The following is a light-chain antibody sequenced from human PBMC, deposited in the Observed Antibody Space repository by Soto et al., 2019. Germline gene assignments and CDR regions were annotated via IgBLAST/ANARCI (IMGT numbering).Light chain of an antibody. CDR1: QIVSNNY. Sequence: EIVLTQSPGTLSLSPRERATLSCKASQIVSNNYLAWYQQRPGQAPRLLIYGASSRATGIPDRFSGSGSGTDFTLTISRLVPDDFAIYYCQQYGSSPRTFGQGTEVDIK. V-gene: IGKV3-20*01. J-gene: IGKJ1*01. CDR3: QQYGSSPRT. CDR2: GAS.